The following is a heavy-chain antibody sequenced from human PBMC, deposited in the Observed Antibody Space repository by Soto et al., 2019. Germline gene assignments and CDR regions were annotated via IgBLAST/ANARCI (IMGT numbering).Heavy chain of an antibody. J-gene: IGHJ4*02. Sequence: GGSLRLSCAASGFSFSTYTMNWVRQAPGKGLEWVSSISGSSGFIHYSDSLRGRFTISRDNAQNSLYLHLNSLGAEDTAVYYCARVGDTAAPGSLDSWGQGTLVTVSS. V-gene: IGHV3-21*06. CDR1: GFSFSTYT. CDR3: ARVGDTAAPGSLDS. CDR2: ISGSSGFI. D-gene: IGHD6-13*01.